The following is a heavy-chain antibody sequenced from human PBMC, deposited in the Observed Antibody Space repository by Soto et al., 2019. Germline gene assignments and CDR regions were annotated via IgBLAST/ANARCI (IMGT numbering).Heavy chain of an antibody. Sequence: QVQLQESGPGLVKTSETLSLTCTVSGGSVSSGPYPWNWVRQPPGQGLEWIGHISSSGTANYNPSRRGRGIMATDTSMNQFSLRLTSVTAADTAVYYCMRSHGAYWGQGALVTVSP. D-gene: IGHD2-8*01. CDR2: ISSSGTA. J-gene: IGHJ4*02. CDR1: GGSVSSGPYP. V-gene: IGHV4-61*01. CDR3: MRSHGAY.